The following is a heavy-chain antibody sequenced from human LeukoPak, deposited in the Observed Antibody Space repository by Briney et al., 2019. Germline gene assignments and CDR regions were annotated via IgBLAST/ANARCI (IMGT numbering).Heavy chain of an antibody. Sequence: GGSLRLSCAASEFTFSDSRMHWVRQAPGKGLVWVSRINRDGSIITYADSVKGRFTISRDNAKNTLYLQMNSLRAEDTAVYYCVKDRLLPHSPGDAFDIWGQGAMVTVSS. D-gene: IGHD3-10*01. CDR1: EFTFSDSR. CDR2: INRDGSII. J-gene: IGHJ3*02. V-gene: IGHV3-74*03. CDR3: VKDRLLPHSPGDAFDI.